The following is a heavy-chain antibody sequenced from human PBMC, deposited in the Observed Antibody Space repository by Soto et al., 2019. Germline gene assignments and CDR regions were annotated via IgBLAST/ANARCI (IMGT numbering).Heavy chain of an antibody. J-gene: IGHJ5*02. CDR3: ASHKGRITIFGVAPRDWFDP. V-gene: IGHV3-23*01. CDR2: ISGSGGST. Sequence: PGGSLRLSCAASGFTFSSYAMSWVRQAPGKGLEWVSAISGSGGSTYYADSVKGRFTISRDNSKNTLYLQMNSLRAEDTAVYYCASHKGRITIFGVAPRDWFDPWGQGTLVTVSS. CDR1: GFTFSSYA. D-gene: IGHD3-3*01.